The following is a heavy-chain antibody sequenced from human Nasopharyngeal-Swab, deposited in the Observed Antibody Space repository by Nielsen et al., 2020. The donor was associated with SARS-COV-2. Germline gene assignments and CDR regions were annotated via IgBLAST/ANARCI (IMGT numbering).Heavy chain of an antibody. J-gene: IGHJ5*02. CDR1: GGSFSGYY. V-gene: IGHV4-34*01. CDR2: INHSGST. CDR3: ARGDYYDSSRFDP. D-gene: IGHD3-22*01. Sequence: SETLSLTCAVSGGSFSGYYWSWIRQPPGKGLEWIGEINHSGSTNYNPSLRSRVTISVDTSKNQFSLKLSSVTAADTAVYYCARGDYYDSSRFDPWGQGTLVTVSS.